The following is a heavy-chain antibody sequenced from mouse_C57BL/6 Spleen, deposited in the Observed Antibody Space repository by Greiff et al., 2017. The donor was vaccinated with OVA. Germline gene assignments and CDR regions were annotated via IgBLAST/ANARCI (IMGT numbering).Heavy chain of an antibody. CDR2: IYPGSGST. CDR1: GYTFTSYW. D-gene: IGHD1-1*01. V-gene: IGHV1-55*01. CDR3: ARREVDYAMDY. J-gene: IGHJ4*01. Sequence: QVQLQQPGAELVKPGASVKMSCKASGYTFTSYWITWVKQRPGQGLEWIGDIYPGSGSTNYNEKFKSKATLTVDTSSSTADMQLSSLTSEDSAVYYCARREVDYAMDYWGQGTSVTVSS.